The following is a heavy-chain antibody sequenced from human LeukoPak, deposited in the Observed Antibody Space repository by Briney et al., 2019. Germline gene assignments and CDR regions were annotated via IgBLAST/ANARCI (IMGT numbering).Heavy chain of an antibody. D-gene: IGHD3-22*01. CDR3: TTGVEYYDSSGYYVFGGFDY. CDR2: IKSKTDGGTT. J-gene: IGHJ4*02. V-gene: IGHV3-15*01. CDR1: GFIFSSYS. Sequence: GGSLRLSCAASGFIFSSYSMSWVRQAPGKGLEWVGRIKSKTDGGTTDYAAPVKGRFTISRDDSKNTLYLQMNSLKTEDTAVYYCTTGVEYYDSSGYYVFGGFDYWGQGTLVTVSS.